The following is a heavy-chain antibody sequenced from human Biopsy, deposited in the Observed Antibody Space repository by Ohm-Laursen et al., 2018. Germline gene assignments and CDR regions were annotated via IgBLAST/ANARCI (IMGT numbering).Heavy chain of an antibody. V-gene: IGHV1-69*13. CDR1: GVTFDTYA. CDR2: RIPYFNTI. D-gene: IGHD2/OR15-2a*01. Sequence: SVKVSCKASGVTFDTYAFGWVRQAPGQGLEWMGGRIPYFNTIYYARNFQDRAVITADRSARTTDMQLSGLRPDDTAVYYCVGGQRGPPIGVTVPGDAFDLWGQGTMVTVSS. J-gene: IGHJ3*01. CDR3: VGGQRGPPIGVTVPGDAFDL.